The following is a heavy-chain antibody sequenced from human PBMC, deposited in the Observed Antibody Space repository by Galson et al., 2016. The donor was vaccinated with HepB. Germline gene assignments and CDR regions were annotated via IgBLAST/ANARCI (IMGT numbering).Heavy chain of an antibody. V-gene: IGHV3-33*08. CDR1: GFRFSNYG. CDR2: IWNDGSNK. J-gene: IGHJ2*01. D-gene: IGHD1-1*01. Sequence: SLRLSCAASGFRFSNYGMHWVRQAPGKGLEWVALIWNDGSNKFYADAVKGRFTISRDDSKNTLYLQMNSLRVEDTAVYFCARGGTRGILDWYFDLWGRGTLVTVSS. CDR3: ARGGTRGILDWYFDL.